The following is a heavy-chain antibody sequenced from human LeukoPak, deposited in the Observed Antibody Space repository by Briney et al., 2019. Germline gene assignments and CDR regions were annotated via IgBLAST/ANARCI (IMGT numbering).Heavy chain of an antibody. Sequence: GASVKVSCKASGYRFISNYIQWVRQAPGLGPEWMGWMHPGNGNTRYAEKFQGRVTMTRDTSINTAYMDLSSLRYDDTAVYYCAREGSYGVGGDCYSFDFWGQGTLITVSS. J-gene: IGHJ4*02. CDR1: GYRFISNY. CDR3: AREGSYGVGGDCYSFDF. D-gene: IGHD2-21*02. V-gene: IGHV1-2*02. CDR2: MHPGNGNT.